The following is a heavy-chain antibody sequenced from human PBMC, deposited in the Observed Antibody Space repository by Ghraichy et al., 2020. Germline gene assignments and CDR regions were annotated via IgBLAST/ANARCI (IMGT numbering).Heavy chain of an antibody. CDR3: AREVVVPAAMSGYYYYYGMDV. CDR2: IYHSGST. J-gene: IGHJ6*02. D-gene: IGHD2-2*01. Sequence: SETLSLTCAVSGGSISSGGYSWSWIRQPPGKGLEWIGYIYHSGSTYYNPSLKSRVTISVDRSKNQFSLKLSSVTAADTAVFYCAREVVVPAAMSGYYYYYGMDVWGQGTTVTVSS. CDR1: GGSISSGGYS. V-gene: IGHV4-30-2*01.